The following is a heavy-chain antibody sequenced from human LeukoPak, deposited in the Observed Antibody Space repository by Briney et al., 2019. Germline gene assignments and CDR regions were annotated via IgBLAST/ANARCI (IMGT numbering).Heavy chain of an antibody. CDR3: ARVHGATVPDDAFDI. CDR2: IFYSGST. CDR1: GGSISSYY. V-gene: IGHV4-59*01. J-gene: IGHJ3*02. D-gene: IGHD4-17*01. Sequence: SETLSLTCTVSGGSISSYYWSWIRQPPGKGLEWIGYIFYSGSTNYNPSLKSRVTISVDTSKNQFSLKLSSVTAADTAVYYCARVHGATVPDDAFDIWGQGTMVTVFS.